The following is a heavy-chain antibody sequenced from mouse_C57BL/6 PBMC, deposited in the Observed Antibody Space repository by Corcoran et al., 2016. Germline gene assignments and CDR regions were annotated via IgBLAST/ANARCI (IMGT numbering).Heavy chain of an antibody. D-gene: IGHD4-1*01. V-gene: IGHV1-81*01. CDR1: GYTFTSYG. CDR3: ARRDGTKAMDY. Sequence: QVQLQQSGAELARPGASVTLSCTASGYTFTSYGISWVKQRTGQGLEWIGEIYPRSGNTYYNEKFKGKATLTADKSSSTAYMELRSLTSEDSAVYFCARRDGTKAMDYWGQGTSVTVSS. J-gene: IGHJ4*01. CDR2: IYPRSGNT.